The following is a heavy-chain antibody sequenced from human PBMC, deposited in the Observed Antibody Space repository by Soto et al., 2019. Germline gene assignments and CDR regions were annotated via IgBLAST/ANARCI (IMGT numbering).Heavy chain of an antibody. CDR3: AKESSSWPYYFDY. V-gene: IGHV3-30*18. J-gene: IGHJ4*02. CDR1: GFTFSRYG. Sequence: QVQLVESGGGVVQSGRSLRLSCAASGFTFSRYGMHWVRQAPGKGLEWVAIKSYDGSIEYYADSVKGRFTVSRDNSKNTLYLQMNSLRAEDTAIYYCAKESSSWPYYFDYWGQGTLVTVSS. D-gene: IGHD6-13*01. CDR2: KSYDGSIE.